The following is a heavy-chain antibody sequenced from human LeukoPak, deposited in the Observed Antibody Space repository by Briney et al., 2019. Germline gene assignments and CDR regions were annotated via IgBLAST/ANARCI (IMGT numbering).Heavy chain of an antibody. J-gene: IGHJ4*02. D-gene: IGHD3-22*01. CDR2: IYYSGST. CDR1: GGSISSSSYY. V-gene: IGHV4-61*01. Sequence: SETLSLTCTVSGGSISSSSYYWSWIRQPPGKGLEWIGYIYYSGSTNYNPSLKSRVTISVDTSKNQFSLKLSSVTAADTAVYYCARVSRYYDSSGYYPPDYWGQGTLVTVSS. CDR3: ARVSRYYDSSGYYPPDY.